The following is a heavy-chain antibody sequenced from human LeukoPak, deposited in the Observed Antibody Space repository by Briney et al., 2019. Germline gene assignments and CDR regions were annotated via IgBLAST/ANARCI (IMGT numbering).Heavy chain of an antibody. Sequence: SETLSLTCAVYGGSFSGYYWSWIRKPPGKGLEWIGEINHSGSTNYNPSLKSRVTISVDTSKNQFSLKLSSVTAADTAVYYCASSPNDYSNYWGQGTLVTVSS. V-gene: IGHV4-34*01. CDR3: ASSPNDYSNY. CDR1: GGSFSGYY. J-gene: IGHJ4*02. CDR2: INHSGST. D-gene: IGHD4-11*01.